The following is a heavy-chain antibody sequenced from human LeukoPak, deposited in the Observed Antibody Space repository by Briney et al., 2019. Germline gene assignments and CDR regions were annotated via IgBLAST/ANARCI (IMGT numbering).Heavy chain of an antibody. V-gene: IGHV4-4*09. D-gene: IGHD3-10*01. J-gene: IGHJ4*02. Sequence: SETLSLTCTVSGVSISSHYWSWIRQPPGKGLEWLGYIYTSGSTNYNPFLKSRVTISVDTSKNQFSLKLSSVTAADTAVYYCARQATTMVRGQGFFDYWGQGTLVTVSS. CDR3: ARQATTMVRGQGFFDY. CDR1: GVSISSHY. CDR2: IYTSGST.